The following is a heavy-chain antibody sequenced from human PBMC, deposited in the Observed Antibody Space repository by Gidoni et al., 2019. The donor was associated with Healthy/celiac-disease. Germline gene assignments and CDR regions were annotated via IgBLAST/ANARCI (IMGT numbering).Heavy chain of an antibody. CDR3: AVCYEGYYYYGMDV. V-gene: IGHV1-69*01. Sequence: QVQLVQSGAEVKKPGSSVKVSCKASGGTFSSYAISWVRQAPGQGLEWMGGIIPIFGTANYAQKFQGRVTITADESTSTADMELSSLRSEDTAVYYCAVCYEGYYYYGMDVWGQGTTVTVSS. CDR1: GGTFSSYA. D-gene: IGHD2-2*01. CDR2: IIPIFGTA. J-gene: IGHJ6*02.